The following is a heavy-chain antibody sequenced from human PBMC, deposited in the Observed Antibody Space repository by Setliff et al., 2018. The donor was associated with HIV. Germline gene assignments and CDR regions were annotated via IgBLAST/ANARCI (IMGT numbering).Heavy chain of an antibody. Sequence: SETLSLTCTVSGGSISSGFYYWNWIRQHPGKGLEWIGYIYYSGSTYYNPSLKSRVTISVDTSKNQFSLKLSSVTAADTAVFYCARLNKHFSGYTYAQYYFDYWGQGTLVTVSS. D-gene: IGHD5-18*01. CDR3: ARLNKHFSGYTYAQYYFDY. CDR1: GGSISSGFYY. CDR2: IYYSGST. V-gene: IGHV4-31*03. J-gene: IGHJ4*02.